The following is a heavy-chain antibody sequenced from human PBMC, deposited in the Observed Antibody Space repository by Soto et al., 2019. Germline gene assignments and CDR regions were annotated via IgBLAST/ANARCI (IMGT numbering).Heavy chain of an antibody. CDR2: IYSGGST. CDR1: GFTVSSNY. V-gene: IGHV3-66*01. J-gene: IGHJ6*03. D-gene: IGHD6-6*01. Sequence: GGSLRLSCAASGFTVSSNYMSWVRQAPGKGLEWVSVIYSGGSTYYADSVKGKFTISRDNSKNTLYLQMNSLRAEDTAVYYCAREHSSSAPYYYYMDVWGKGTTVTVSS. CDR3: AREHSSSAPYYYYMDV.